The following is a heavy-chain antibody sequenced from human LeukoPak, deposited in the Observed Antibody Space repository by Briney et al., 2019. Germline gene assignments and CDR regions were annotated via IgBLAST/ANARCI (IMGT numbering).Heavy chain of an antibody. V-gene: IGHV3-15*01. CDR3: TTEYYDSGSDIDV. CDR1: GFSFSNAW. D-gene: IGHD3-22*01. Sequence: GGSLRLSCAASGFSFSNAWMSWVRQVPGTGLEWVGRIKRQSDGATTQYAAPVKDRFTISRDNSKKTLYLQMNNLRTEDTAVYYCTTEYYDSGSDIDVLGKGTTVTVSS. CDR2: IKRQSDGATT. J-gene: IGHJ6*03.